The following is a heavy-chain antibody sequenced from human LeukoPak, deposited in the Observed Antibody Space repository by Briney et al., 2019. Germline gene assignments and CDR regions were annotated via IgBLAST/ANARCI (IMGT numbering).Heavy chain of an antibody. D-gene: IGHD4-17*01. CDR3: ARIDYGYGDYVLYYYYGMDV. V-gene: IGHV1-69*13. Sequence: SVKVSCKASGGTFSSYAISWVRQAPGQGLEWMGGIIPIFGTANYAQKFQGRVTITADESTSTAYMELRSLRSDDTAVYYCARIDYGYGDYVLYYYYGMDVWGQGTTVTVSS. J-gene: IGHJ6*02. CDR1: GGTFSSYA. CDR2: IIPIFGTA.